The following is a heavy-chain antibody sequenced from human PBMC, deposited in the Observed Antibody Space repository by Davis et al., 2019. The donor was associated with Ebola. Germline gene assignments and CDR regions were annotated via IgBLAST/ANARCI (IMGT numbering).Heavy chain of an antibody. CDR1: GFTFSSYS. Sequence: PGGSLRLSCAASGFTFSSYSMNWVRQAPGKGLEWVSSISSSSSYIYYADSVKGRFTISRDNAKNSLYLQMNSLRAEDTALYYCAKLGDFLKNSNPNWFDPWGQGTLVTVSS. CDR2: ISSSSSYI. V-gene: IGHV3-21*04. D-gene: IGHD3-16*01. J-gene: IGHJ5*02. CDR3: AKLGDFLKNSNPNWFDP.